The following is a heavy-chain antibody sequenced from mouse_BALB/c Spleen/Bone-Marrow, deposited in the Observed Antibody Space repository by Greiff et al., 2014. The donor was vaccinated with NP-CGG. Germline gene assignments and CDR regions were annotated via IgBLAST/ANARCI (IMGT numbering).Heavy chain of an antibody. CDR2: IDSNG. J-gene: IGHJ3*01. V-gene: IGHV5-6-3*01. CDR3: ARGDDYAAWFVY. Sequence: EVKLMESGGGLVQPGGSLKLSCSASGFTFSSYGMSRVRQTPDKRLELVATIDSNGVYPDSVKGRFTISRDNAKNTLYLQMNSLKSEDTAIYYCARGDDYAAWFVYWGQGTLVTVS. D-gene: IGHD2-4*01. CDR1: GFTFSSYG.